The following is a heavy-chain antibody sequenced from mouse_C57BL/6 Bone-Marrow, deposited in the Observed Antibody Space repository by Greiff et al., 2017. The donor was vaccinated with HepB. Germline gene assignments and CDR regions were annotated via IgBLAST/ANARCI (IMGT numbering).Heavy chain of an antibody. Sequence: QVQLQQPGAELVKPGASVKLSCKASGYTFTSYWMHWVKQRPGQGLEWIGMIHPNSGSTNYNEKFKSKATLTVDKPSSTAYMQLSSLTSEDSAVYYCARGGGYYSYWYFDVWGTGTTVTVSS. D-gene: IGHD2-3*01. CDR3: ARGGGYYSYWYFDV. CDR2: IHPNSGST. CDR1: GYTFTSYW. V-gene: IGHV1-64*01. J-gene: IGHJ1*03.